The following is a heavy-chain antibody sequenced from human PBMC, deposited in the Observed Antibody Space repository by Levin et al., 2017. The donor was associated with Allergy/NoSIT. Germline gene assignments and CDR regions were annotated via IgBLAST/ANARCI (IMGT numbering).Heavy chain of an antibody. J-gene: IGHJ4*02. D-gene: IGHD6-13*01. CDR2: ISASGGRT. CDR3: AKAESASWYAY. CDR1: GFTFSSYT. V-gene: IGHV3-23*01. Sequence: GGSLRLSCAASGFTFSSYTMSWVRQAPGKGLEWVSDISASGGRTYYADSVKGRFTITRDNSKNTLDLQMSSLRVEDTAQYYCAKAESASWYAYWGRGTRVTVSS.